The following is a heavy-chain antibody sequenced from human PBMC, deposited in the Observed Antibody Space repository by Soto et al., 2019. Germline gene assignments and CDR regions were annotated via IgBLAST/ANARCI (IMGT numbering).Heavy chain of an antibody. CDR2: IYYSGST. CDR3: ARGSKDWCDP. V-gene: IGHV4-59*01. Sequence: QVQLQESGPGLVKPSETLSLTCTVSGGSISDYYWSWIRQSPGKGLEWIGYIYYSGSTKYNPSLKSRVTISVETSKNQFSLRLSSVTAADTAVYYCARGSKDWCDPWGQGTLVTVSS. D-gene: IGHD2-2*01. J-gene: IGHJ5*02. CDR1: GGSISDYY.